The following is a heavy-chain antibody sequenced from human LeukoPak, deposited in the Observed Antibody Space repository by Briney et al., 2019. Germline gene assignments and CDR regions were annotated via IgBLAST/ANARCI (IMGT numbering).Heavy chain of an antibody. Sequence: ASVKVSCKASGYTFTSYGISWVRQAPGQGLEWMGWISAYNGNTNYAQKLQGRVTMTTDTSTSTAYVELRSLRSDDTAVYYCARDGGRSLTDYYYYGMDVWGQGTTVTVSS. CDR2: ISAYNGNT. CDR1: GYTFTSYG. J-gene: IGHJ6*02. CDR3: ARDGGRSLTDYYYYGMDV. D-gene: IGHD2-15*01. V-gene: IGHV1-18*01.